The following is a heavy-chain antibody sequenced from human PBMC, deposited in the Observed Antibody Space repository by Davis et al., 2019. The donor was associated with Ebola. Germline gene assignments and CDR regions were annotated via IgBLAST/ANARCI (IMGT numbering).Heavy chain of an antibody. D-gene: IGHD4-17*01. CDR2: INPNSGGT. V-gene: IGHV1-2*02. J-gene: IGHJ5*02. CDR3: TRAIARRRYGSWFDP. Sequence: AASVKVSCKASGYTFTGYYMHWVRQAPGQGLEWMGWINPNSGGTHSAPKFQGRVTMTRDTSITTAYMELSSLSSDDTAVYYCTRAIARRRYGSWFDPWGQGTPVTVSS. CDR1: GYTFTGYY.